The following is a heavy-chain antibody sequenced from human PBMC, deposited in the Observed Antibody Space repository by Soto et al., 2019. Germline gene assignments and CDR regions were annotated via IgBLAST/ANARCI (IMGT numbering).Heavy chain of an antibody. CDR2: ISGSGDST. CDR3: AKGVPGIAVAGTGYFQH. Sequence: GGSLRLSCAASGFTFTNSAMSWVRQAPGKGLEWVSGISGSGDSTYYADSVKGRFTISRDNSKNTLYLQMNSLRAEDTAVYYCAKGVPGIAVAGTGYFQHWGQGTLVTVSS. V-gene: IGHV3-23*01. CDR1: GFTFTNSA. D-gene: IGHD6-19*01. J-gene: IGHJ1*01.